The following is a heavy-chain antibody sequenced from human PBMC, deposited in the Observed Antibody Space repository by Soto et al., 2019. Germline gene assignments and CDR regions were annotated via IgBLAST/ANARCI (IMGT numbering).Heavy chain of an antibody. CDR2: IHYSGST. D-gene: IGHD3-10*01. V-gene: IGHV4-31*03. Sequence: SETLSLTCTVSGGSISNGGYYWNWVRQHPGKGLEWIGCIHYSGSTWYNPSLESRVTISVDTSKDQFSLKLRSVTAADTAVYYCARVRGSGSYAAYYFDSWGQGTLVTVSS. CDR3: ARVRGSGSYAAYYFDS. CDR1: GGSISNGGYY. J-gene: IGHJ4*01.